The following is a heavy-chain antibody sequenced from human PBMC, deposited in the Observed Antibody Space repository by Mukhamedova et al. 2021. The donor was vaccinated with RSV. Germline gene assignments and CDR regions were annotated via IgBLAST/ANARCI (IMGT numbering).Heavy chain of an antibody. V-gene: IGHV3-30*02. D-gene: IGHD3-22*01. Sequence: GSNKYYADSVKGRFTISRDNSKNTLYLQMNSLRAEYTAVYYCAKTPADYYDSSGYLNYWGQGTLVTVSS. J-gene: IGHJ4*02. CDR2: GSNK. CDR3: AKTPADYYDSSGYLNY.